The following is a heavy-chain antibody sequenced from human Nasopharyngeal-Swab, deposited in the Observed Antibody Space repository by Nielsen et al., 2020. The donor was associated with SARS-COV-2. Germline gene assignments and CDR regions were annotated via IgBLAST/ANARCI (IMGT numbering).Heavy chain of an antibody. V-gene: IGHV3-21*05. CDR3: ARGDIVVVVAGVRTYYYYYGMDV. Sequence: GGSLRLSCAASGFTFSSYSMNWVRQAPGKGLEWVSFISSTSSDIFYADSVKGRFTISGDNAKNSLYLQMNSLRAEDTAVYYCARGDIVVVVAGVRTYYYYYGMDVWGQGTTVTVSS. D-gene: IGHD2-15*01. J-gene: IGHJ6*02. CDR1: GFTFSSYS. CDR2: ISSTSSDI.